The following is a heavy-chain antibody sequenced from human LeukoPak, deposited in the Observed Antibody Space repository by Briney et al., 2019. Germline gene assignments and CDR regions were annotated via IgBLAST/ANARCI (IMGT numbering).Heavy chain of an antibody. CDR2: IYYSGST. V-gene: IGHV4-59*08. CDR1: GGSFSNYY. D-gene: IGHD5-18*01. J-gene: IGHJ4*02. CDR3: ARNPTALDSYGFDY. Sequence: PSETLSLTCTVSGGSFSNYYWSWIRQPPGKGLEWIGYIYYSGSTNYNPSLKSRVTISVDTSKNNFSLNLSSVTAADTAVDYCARNPTALDSYGFDYWGQGTLVTVSS.